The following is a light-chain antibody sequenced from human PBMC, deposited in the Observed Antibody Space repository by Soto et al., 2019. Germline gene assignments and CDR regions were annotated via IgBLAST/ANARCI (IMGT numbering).Light chain of an antibody. CDR2: DVN. J-gene: IGLJ2*01. Sequence: QSALTQPASVSGSPGQSIAISCIGTSSDLGGSNYVSWYQQHPGKAPKLMIHDVNSRPSGISDRFAGSKSVNTASLTISGLQAEDEADYYCSSYTSSNTLIFGGGTKLTVL. CDR3: SSYTSSNTLI. V-gene: IGLV2-14*03. CDR1: SSDLGGSNY.